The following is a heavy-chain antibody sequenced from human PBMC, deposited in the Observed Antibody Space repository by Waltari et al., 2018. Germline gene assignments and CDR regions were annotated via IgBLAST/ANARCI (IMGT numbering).Heavy chain of an antibody. Sequence: EVQLVESGGGLIQPGGSLRLSCAASGFTVSSKYMSWVRQAPGKGLEWVSGIDSVGSTYYVVSVMARFTISRDNSRNPLYLQMNSLRAEDTAVYYCARRKAVALPWWFDPWCQGTLVTVSS. CDR1: GFTVSSKY. CDR3: ARRKAVALPWWFDP. V-gene: IGHV3-53*01. J-gene: IGHJ5*02. CDR2: IDSVGST. D-gene: IGHD6-19*01.